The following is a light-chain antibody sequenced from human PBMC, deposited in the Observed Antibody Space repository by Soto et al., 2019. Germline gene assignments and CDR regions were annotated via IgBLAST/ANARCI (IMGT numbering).Light chain of an antibody. CDR1: SSDVGGYNY. Sequence: QSALTQPASVSGSPGQSITISCTGTSSDVGGYNYVSWHQQHPGKAPKLMIYEVTNRPSGVSYRFSGSKSGNTASLTISGLQAEDEADYYGSSYTRSNTLVFGGGTKLTVL. J-gene: IGLJ3*02. V-gene: IGLV2-14*01. CDR2: EVT. CDR3: SSYTRSNTLV.